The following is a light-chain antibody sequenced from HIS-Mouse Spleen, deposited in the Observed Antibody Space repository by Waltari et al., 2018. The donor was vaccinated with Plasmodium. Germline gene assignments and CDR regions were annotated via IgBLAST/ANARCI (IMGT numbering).Light chain of an antibody. CDR1: QDISNY. J-gene: IGKJ4*01. Sequence: DIQMTQSPSSLSASVGDRVTITCQASQDISNYLNWYKQKTGKAPKLLIYDSSNLETVVPSRFSGSGSGTDFTFTISSLQPEDIATYYCQQYDNLPPLTFGGGTKVEIK. CDR3: QQYDNLPPLT. CDR2: DSS. V-gene: IGKV1-33*01.